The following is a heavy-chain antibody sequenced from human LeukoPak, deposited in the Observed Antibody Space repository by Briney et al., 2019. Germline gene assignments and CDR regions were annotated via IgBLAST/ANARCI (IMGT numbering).Heavy chain of an antibody. V-gene: IGHV3-30*04. CDR1: GFTFSSYA. J-gene: IGHJ4*02. CDR2: ISYDGSNK. CDR3: ARDRKGEYSSGWYNFDY. Sequence: GRSLRLSCAASGFTFSSYAMHWVRQAPGKGLEWVAVISYDGSNKYYADSVKGRFTTSRDNSKNTLYLQMNSLRAEDTAVYYCARDRKGEYSSGWYNFDYWGQGTLVTVSS. D-gene: IGHD6-19*01.